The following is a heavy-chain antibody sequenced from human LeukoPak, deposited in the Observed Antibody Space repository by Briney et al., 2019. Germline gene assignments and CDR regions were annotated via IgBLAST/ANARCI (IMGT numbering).Heavy chain of an antibody. CDR1: GYSFTTYW. J-gene: IGHJ3*02. CDR3: ARQGGSQAGAFAI. CDR2: IYPGDSDT. D-gene: IGHD1-26*01. V-gene: IGHV5-51*01. Sequence: GESLKISCKGSGYSFTTYWIGWVRQMPGKGLEWMGIIYPGDSDTRYRPSFQGQVTISADKSINTAYLQWSSLKASDTAMYYCARQGGSQAGAFAIWGQGTMVTVSS.